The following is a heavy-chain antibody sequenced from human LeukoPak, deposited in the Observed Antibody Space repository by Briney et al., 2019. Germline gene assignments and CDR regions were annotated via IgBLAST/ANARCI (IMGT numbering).Heavy chain of an antibody. J-gene: IGHJ4*02. D-gene: IGHD3-10*01. CDR2: IYYSGST. CDR3: ARAEKYGSGSYYKIPPPDY. V-gene: IGHV4-39*07. CDR1: GGSISSSSYY. Sequence: SSETLSLTCTVSGGSISSSSYYWGWIRQPPGKGLEWIGSIYYSGSTNYNPSLKSRVTISVDTSKNQFSLKLSSVTAADTAVYYCARAEKYGSGSYYKIPPPDYWGQGTLVTVSS.